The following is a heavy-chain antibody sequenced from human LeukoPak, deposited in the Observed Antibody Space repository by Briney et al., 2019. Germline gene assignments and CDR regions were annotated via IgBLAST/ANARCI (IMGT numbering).Heavy chain of an antibody. J-gene: IGHJ4*02. CDR2: INHSGST. V-gene: IGHV4-34*01. D-gene: IGHD6-6*01. CDR1: GFTFSSCG. CDR3: ARELAARPEGFDY. Sequence: GTLRLSCAASGFTFSSCGMSWIRQPPGKGLEWIGEINHSGSTNYNPSLKSRVTISVDTSKNQFSLKLSSVTAADTAVYYCARELAARPEGFDYWGQGTLVTVSS.